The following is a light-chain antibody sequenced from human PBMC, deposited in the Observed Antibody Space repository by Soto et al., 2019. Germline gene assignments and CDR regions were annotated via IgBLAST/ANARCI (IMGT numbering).Light chain of an antibody. J-gene: IGLJ3*02. CDR3: HSFDTNLRGSV. V-gene: IGLV1-40*01. Sequence: QAVVTQPPSVSGAPGQRVTISCCGTSSNIGAGYDVHWYHQLPGTAPKLLIFGNNNRPSGVPARFSASRSGTSASLAITGLQAEDEADYYCHSFDTNLRGSVFGGGTQLTVL. CDR1: SSNIGAGYD. CDR2: GNN.